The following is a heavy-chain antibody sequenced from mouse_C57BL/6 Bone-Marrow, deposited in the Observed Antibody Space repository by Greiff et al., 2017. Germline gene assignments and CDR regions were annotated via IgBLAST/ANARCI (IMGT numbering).Heavy chain of an antibody. V-gene: IGHV1-69*01. D-gene: IGHD1-1*01. CDR1: GYTFTSYW. CDR3: ARSPITTVVEDWYFDV. CDR2: IDPSDSYT. J-gene: IGHJ1*03. Sequence: VQLQQPGAELVMPGASVKLSCKASGYTFTSYWMHWVKQRPGQGLEWIGEIDPSDSYTNYNQKFKGKSTLTVDKSSSTAYMQLSSLTSEDSAVYYCARSPITTVVEDWYFDVWGTGTMVTVSS.